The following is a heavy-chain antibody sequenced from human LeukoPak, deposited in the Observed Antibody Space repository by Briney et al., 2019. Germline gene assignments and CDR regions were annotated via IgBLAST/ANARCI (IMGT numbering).Heavy chain of an antibody. CDR1: GFTLGTYD. CDR3: AGEMSGSNDALDI. Sequence: GVSLRLSCAASGFTLGTYDMHWVRQPTGEGLEWVSIIYRAGDTYYPGSVKGRFTISRDNAKNSLYLQMNSLRAEDTAVYYCAGEMSGSNDALDIWGQGTMVTVSS. D-gene: IGHD3-10*01. CDR2: IYRAGDT. V-gene: IGHV3-13*01. J-gene: IGHJ3*02.